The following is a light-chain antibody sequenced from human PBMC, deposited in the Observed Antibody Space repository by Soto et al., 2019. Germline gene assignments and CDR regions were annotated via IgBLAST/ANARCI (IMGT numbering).Light chain of an antibody. CDR1: QTISTW. V-gene: IGKV1-5*03. J-gene: IGKJ1*01. CDR3: QQYNGFSWT. CDR2: KAS. Sequence: IKMTQSASTLSAYAGDRVTITCRASQTISTWLARYQQKPGKAPKLLIYKASSLETGVPSRFSGSGSGTEFTLTISRLQPDDFATYYCQQYNGFSWTFAQGTKVDIK.